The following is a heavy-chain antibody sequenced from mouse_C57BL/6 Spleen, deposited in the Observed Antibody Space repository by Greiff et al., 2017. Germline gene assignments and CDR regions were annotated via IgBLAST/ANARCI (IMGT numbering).Heavy chain of an antibody. CDR1: GYTFTDYE. CDR2: IDPETGGT. CDR3: TRSLPFLTY. Sequence: VKLMESGAELVRPGASVTLSCKASGYTFTDYEMHWVKQTPVHGLEWIGAIDPETGGTAYNQKFKGKAILTADKSSSTAYMELRSLTSEDSDVYYCTRSLPFLTYWGQGTLVTVSA. J-gene: IGHJ3*01. V-gene: IGHV1-15*01.